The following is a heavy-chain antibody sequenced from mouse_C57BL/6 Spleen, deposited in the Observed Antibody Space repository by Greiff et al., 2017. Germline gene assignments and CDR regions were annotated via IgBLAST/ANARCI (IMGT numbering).Heavy chain of an antibody. CDR2: IWSGGGT. Sequence: VQGVESGPGLVAPSQSLSITCTVSGFSLTSYAISWVRQPPGKGLEWLGVIWSGGGTNYNSALKSRLSISKDNSKSQVFLKMNSLQTDDTARYYCARNDYYGSSYDWYFDVWGTGTTVTVSS. CDR1: GFSLTSYA. J-gene: IGHJ1*03. D-gene: IGHD1-1*01. V-gene: IGHV2-9-1*01. CDR3: ARNDYYGSSYDWYFDV.